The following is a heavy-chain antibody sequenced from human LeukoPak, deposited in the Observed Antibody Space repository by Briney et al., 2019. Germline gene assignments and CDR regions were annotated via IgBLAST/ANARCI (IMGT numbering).Heavy chain of an antibody. Sequence: PGGSLRLSCAASGFTFNTYGMHWVRQAPGKGLEWVAFIQYDESNKFYADSVKGRFTISRDNSKNTVYLQVNSLRTEDTAVYYCAKDRRPYSSNVFDYWGQGTLVTVSS. CDR3: AKDRRPYSSNVFDY. D-gene: IGHD4-11*01. V-gene: IGHV3-30*02. J-gene: IGHJ4*02. CDR1: GFTFNTYG. CDR2: IQYDESNK.